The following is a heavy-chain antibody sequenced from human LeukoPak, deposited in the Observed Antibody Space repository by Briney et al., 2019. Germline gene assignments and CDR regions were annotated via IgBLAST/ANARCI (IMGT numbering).Heavy chain of an antibody. V-gene: IGHV3-33*01. J-gene: IGHJ6*02. D-gene: IGHD3-9*01. CDR2: IWYDGSNK. CDR1: GFTFSSYG. CDR3: ARGSDILTGYYQYYYYGMDV. Sequence: PGRSLRLSCAASGFTFSSYGMHWVRQAPGKGLEGVAVIWYDGSNKYYADSVKGRFTISRDNSKNTLYLQMNSLRAEDTAVYYCARGSDILTGYYQYYYYGMDVWGQGTTVTVSS.